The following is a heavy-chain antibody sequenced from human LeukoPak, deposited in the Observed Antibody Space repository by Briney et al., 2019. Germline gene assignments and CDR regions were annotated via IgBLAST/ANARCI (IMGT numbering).Heavy chain of an antibody. D-gene: IGHD6-19*01. J-gene: IGHJ5*02. CDR2: IYPGDSDT. V-gene: IGHV5-51*01. CDR1: GYSFTSYW. CDR3: ARTTRGYSSGWYWPNSQSWFDP. Sequence: GESLKISCKGSGYSFTSYWIGWVRQMPGKGLEWMGIIYPGDSDTRYSPSFQGQVTISADKSISTAYLQWSSLKASDTAMYYCARTTRGYSSGWYWPNSQSWFDPWGQGTLVTVSS.